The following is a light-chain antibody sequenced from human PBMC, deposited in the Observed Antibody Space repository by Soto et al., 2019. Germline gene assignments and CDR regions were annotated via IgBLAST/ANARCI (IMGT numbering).Light chain of an antibody. CDR2: SNN. CDR1: SSNIGRDT. V-gene: IGLV1-44*01. J-gene: IGLJ3*02. CDR3: ALWDYRLNGLWV. Sequence: QSVLTQPPSASGTPGQRVIISCSGSSSNIGRDTVNWYRQFPGTAPKLLIYSNNKRPSGVPDRFSGSKSGSSASLAISGLQSEDEAEYYCALWDYRLNGLWVFGGGTKLTVL.